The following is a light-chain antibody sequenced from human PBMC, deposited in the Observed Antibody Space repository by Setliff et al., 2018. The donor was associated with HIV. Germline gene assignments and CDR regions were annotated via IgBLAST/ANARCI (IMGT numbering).Light chain of an antibody. J-gene: IGKJ1*01. CDR1: LIIGNY. CDR3: QQSHSTPWT. V-gene: IGKV1-39*01. CDR2: AAS. Sequence: DVQMTQSPSSLSASVGDRVTITRRASLIIGNYLNWYQQRPGKSPNLLISAASSLRSGVPSRFSGSGSGTDFTLTINSLQLEDFATYFCQQSHSTPWTFGQGTKVDIK.